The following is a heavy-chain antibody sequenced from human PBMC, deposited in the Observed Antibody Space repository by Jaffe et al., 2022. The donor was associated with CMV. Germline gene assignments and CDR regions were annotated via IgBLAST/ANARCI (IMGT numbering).Heavy chain of an antibody. J-gene: IGHJ4*02. CDR2: INPSGGST. CDR1: GYTFTSYY. CDR3: AREDRSGSYYYDSSGYYSYFDY. V-gene: IGHV1-46*01. D-gene: IGHD3-22*01. Sequence: QVQLVQSGAEVKKPGASVKVSCKASGYTFTSYYMHWVRQAPGQGLEWMGIINPSGGSTSYAQKFQGRVTMTRDTSTSTVYMELSSLRSEDTAVYYCAREDRSGSYYYDSSGYYSYFDYWGQGTLVTVSS.